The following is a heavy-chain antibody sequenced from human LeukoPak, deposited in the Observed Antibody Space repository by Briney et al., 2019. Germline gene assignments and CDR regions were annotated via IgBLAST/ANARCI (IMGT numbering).Heavy chain of an antibody. J-gene: IGHJ4*02. CDR2: IYYNKNS. V-gene: IGHV4-59*01. Sequence: PSETLTLTCNVIGNSFTDYYWNWLRQPPGKGLEGIGYIYYNKNSNYSPSLKGRVPLSVDTSRNQFSLHLASVTAADTAMYYCARDGGLQSHFDFWGQGILVTVAS. CDR1: GNSFTDYY. D-gene: IGHD3-16*01. CDR3: ARDGGLQSHFDF.